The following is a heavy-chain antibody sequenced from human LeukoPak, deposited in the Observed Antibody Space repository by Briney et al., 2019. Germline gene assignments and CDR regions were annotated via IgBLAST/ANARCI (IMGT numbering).Heavy chain of an antibody. V-gene: IGHV4-4*07. CDR3: ARDPMGHCTDGVCSRFFDY. D-gene: IGHD2-8*01. Sequence: SETLSLTCTVSGGSISSYYWGWIRQPAGKGLEWIGRIYSSGGTNYNPSLTSRVTMSLDTSKNHFSLKLSSVTAADTAVYYCARDPMGHCTDGVCSRFFDYWGQGTLVTVSS. J-gene: IGHJ4*02. CDR2: IYSSGGT. CDR1: GGSISSYY.